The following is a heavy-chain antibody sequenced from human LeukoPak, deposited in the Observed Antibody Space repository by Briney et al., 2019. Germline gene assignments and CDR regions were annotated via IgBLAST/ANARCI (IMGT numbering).Heavy chain of an antibody. CDR3: AKHQQVYGDSLMDV. J-gene: IGHJ6*02. CDR2: ISGSGGRT. V-gene: IGHV3-23*01. Sequence: PGGSLRLSCAASGFTFNDHAMSWVRQAPGKGLEWVSTISGSGGRTYYTDPVKGRFTISRDNSKNTLYLQMNSLRGEDTAVYYCAKHQQVYGDSLMDVWGQGTTVTVSS. CDR1: GFTFNDHA. D-gene: IGHD4-17*01.